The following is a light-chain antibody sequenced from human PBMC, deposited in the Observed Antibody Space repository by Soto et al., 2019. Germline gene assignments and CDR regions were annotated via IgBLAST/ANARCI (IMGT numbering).Light chain of an antibody. J-gene: IGLJ1*01. CDR2: EVS. V-gene: IGLV2-14*01. CDR1: SSDVGGYNY. Sequence: QSALTQPASVSGSPGQSITISCTGTSSDVGGYNYVSWYQQHPGKAPKLMIYEVSNRPSGISNRFSGSKSDNTASLTISGLQAEDEADYYCCSFISSSTVFGTGTKLTVL. CDR3: CSFISSSTV.